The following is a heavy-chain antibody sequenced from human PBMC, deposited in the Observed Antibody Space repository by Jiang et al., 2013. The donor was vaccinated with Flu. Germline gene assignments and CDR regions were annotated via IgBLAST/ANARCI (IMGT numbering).Heavy chain of an antibody. CDR1: GLTASSNY. CDR2: IYGGGGT. CDR3: ARGWRGGYNPVPFDY. Sequence: LVESGGGLIQPGGSLRLSCAASGLTASSNYMSWVRQTPGKGLESVSVIYGGGGTYYADSVKGRFTISRDNSKDTVFLQMNSLRAEDTAVYYCARGWRGGYNPVPFDYWGRGILVTVSS. V-gene: IGHV3-53*01. J-gene: IGHJ4*02. D-gene: IGHD5-24*01.